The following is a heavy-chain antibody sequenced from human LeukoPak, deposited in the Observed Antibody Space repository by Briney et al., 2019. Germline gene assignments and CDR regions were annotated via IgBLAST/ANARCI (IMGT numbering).Heavy chain of an antibody. CDR2: ISYDGSNK. Sequence: PGGSLRLSCAASGFTFSSYGMHWVRQAPGKGLEWVAVISYDGSNKYYADSVKGRFTISRDNAKNSLYLQMNSLSAEDTAIYYCARDRRDGYNVLDYWGQGTLVTVSS. CDR1: GFTFSSYG. V-gene: IGHV3-30*03. J-gene: IGHJ4*02. D-gene: IGHD5-24*01. CDR3: ARDRRDGYNVLDY.